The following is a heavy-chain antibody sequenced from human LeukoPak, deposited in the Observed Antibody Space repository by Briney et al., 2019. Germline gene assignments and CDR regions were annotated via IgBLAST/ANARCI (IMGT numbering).Heavy chain of an antibody. CDR1: GFTFKNSA. J-gene: IGHJ2*01. CDR3: SRSSSPMVVVVISVSYFDL. D-gene: IGHD3-22*01. V-gene: IGHV3-9*03. Sequence: GGSLRLSCAASGFTFKNSAMSWVRQAPGKGLEWVSGINWNSGSIGYADSVKGRFTISRDNAKNSLYLQMKGLRLEDMALYYCSRSSSPMVVVVISVSYFDLSGGGTLVTVSS. CDR2: INWNSGSI.